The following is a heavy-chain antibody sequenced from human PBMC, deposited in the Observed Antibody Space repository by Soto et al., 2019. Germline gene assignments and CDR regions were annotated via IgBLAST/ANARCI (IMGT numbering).Heavy chain of an antibody. CDR3: ATTSSGWFSAFDI. Sequence: EVQLLESGGGLVQPGGSLRLSCAASGFTFSSYAMSWVRQAPGKGLEWVSAISGSGGTTYYADSEKGRFTFSRDNGKNTPYLQVYSLRADWPAVHYCATTSSGWFSAFDIWGQGTMVTGSS. D-gene: IGHD6-13*01. J-gene: IGHJ3*02. CDR2: ISGSGGTT. CDR1: GFTFSSYA. V-gene: IGHV3-23*01.